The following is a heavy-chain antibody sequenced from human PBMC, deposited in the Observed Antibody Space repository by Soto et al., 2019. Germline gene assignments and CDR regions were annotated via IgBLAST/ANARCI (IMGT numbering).Heavy chain of an antibody. D-gene: IGHD3-9*01. V-gene: IGHV4-4*07. J-gene: IGHJ6*02. CDR1: GASMNSYH. CDR2: IYTSGST. CDR3: ARDSSDYDILTGYYGWDYYYYGMDV. Sequence: SETLSLTCTVSGASMNSYHWSWIRQPAGKGLEWIGRIYTSGSTNYNPSLKSRVTMSVDTSKNQFSLKLSSVTAADTAVYYCARDSSDYDILTGYYGWDYYYYGMDVWGQGTTVTVSS.